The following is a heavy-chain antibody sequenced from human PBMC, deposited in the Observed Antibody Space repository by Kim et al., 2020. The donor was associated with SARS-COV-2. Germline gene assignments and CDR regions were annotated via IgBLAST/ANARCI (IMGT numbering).Heavy chain of an antibody. D-gene: IGHD3-22*01. CDR2: ISSSSSYT. Sequence: GGSLRLSCAASGFTFSDYYMSWIRQAPGKGLEWVSYISSSSSYTNYADSVKGRFTISRDNAKNSLYLQMNSLRAEDTAVYYCARPRRGYYYDSSGYYPDYWGKGTLVTVSS. J-gene: IGHJ4*02. V-gene: IGHV3-11*03. CDR1: GFTFSDYY. CDR3: ARPRRGYYYDSSGYYPDY.